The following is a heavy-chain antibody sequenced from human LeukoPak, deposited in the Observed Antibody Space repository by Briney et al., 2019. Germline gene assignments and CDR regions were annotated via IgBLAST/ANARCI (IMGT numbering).Heavy chain of an antibody. D-gene: IGHD6-19*01. CDR3: ARAVAGTLDAFDI. Sequence: SETLSLTCTVSGGSITSYYWSWIRQPPGKGLEWIGYIDYSGSTRNNPPLKSRGTISLDKSENQFSLKLRSVTAADTAVYYCARAVAGTLDAFDIWGRGTMVAVSS. CDR2: IDYSGST. V-gene: IGHV4-59*01. J-gene: IGHJ3*02. CDR1: GGSITSYY.